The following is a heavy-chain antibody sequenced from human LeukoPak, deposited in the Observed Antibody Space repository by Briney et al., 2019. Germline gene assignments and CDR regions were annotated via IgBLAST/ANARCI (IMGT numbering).Heavy chain of an antibody. CDR3: AKDWELGS. CDR1: GASINSYY. Sequence: SETLSLTCSVSGASINSYYWNWIRQPPGKGLEWIGNTYASGSTNYNSSLKTRVTISLDTSKNQFSLKMTSVTAADTAMYYCAKDWELGSWGQGTLVTVSS. V-gene: IGHV4-59*01. J-gene: IGHJ5*02. CDR2: TYASGST. D-gene: IGHD3-10*01.